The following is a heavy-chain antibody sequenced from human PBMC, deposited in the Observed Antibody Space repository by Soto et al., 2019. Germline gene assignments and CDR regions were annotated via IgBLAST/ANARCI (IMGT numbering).Heavy chain of an antibody. Sequence: PSETLSLTCTVFGGSISRGDYYWSWIRQPPGKGLEWIGYIYYSGSTYYNPSLKSRVTISVDTSKNQFSLKLSSVTAADTAVYYCAREGVTMVRGVYYYYGMEVWGQGTTVTVSS. J-gene: IGHJ6*02. D-gene: IGHD3-10*01. CDR3: AREGVTMVRGVYYYYGMEV. CDR1: GGSISRGDYY. V-gene: IGHV4-30-4*01. CDR2: IYYSGST.